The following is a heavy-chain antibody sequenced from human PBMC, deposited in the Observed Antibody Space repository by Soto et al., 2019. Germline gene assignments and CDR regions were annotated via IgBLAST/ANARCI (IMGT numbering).Heavy chain of an antibody. D-gene: IGHD3-22*01. J-gene: IGHJ4*02. Sequence: GGSLRLSCAASGFTFSSYSMNWVRQAPGKGLEWVSSISSSSSYIYYADSVKGRFTISRDNAKNSLYLQMNSLRAEDTAVYYCAKDHPITMIVVVTNTSDYWGQGTLVTVSS. V-gene: IGHV3-21*01. CDR2: ISSSSSYI. CDR3: AKDHPITMIVVVTNTSDY. CDR1: GFTFSSYS.